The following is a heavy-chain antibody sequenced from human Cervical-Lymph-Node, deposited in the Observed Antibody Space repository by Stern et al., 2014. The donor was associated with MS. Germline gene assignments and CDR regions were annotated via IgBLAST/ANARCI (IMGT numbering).Heavy chain of an antibody. V-gene: IGHV1-2*02. CDR1: GFTFTGFY. J-gene: IGHJ4*02. CDR2: INSKSGGT. Sequence: VKLVESGAEVRKPGASVKVSCKPSGFTFTGFYIHWVRQAPGQGPDWMGWINSKSGGTKYAESFQGRVTMTWDTSSSTAYMDLSGLRPDDTAVYYCARDLIGDGDLSLDNWGQGTLVTVSS. D-gene: IGHD3-10*01. CDR3: ARDLIGDGDLSLDN.